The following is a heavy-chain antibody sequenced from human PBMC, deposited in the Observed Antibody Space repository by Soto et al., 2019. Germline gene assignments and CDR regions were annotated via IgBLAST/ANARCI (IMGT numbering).Heavy chain of an antibody. CDR3: ASWSGGSCYHSPFGY. V-gene: IGHV1-2*04. Sequence: QVQLVQSGAEVKKPGASVKVSCKASGDTFTGYYMHWVRQAPGQGLEWMGWINPNSSGTNYAQKCQGWVTMTRDTSISTAYMELSRLRSDDTAVYYCASWSGGSCYHSPFGYWGQGTLVTVS. D-gene: IGHD2-15*01. J-gene: IGHJ4*02. CDR1: GDTFTGYY. CDR2: INPNSSGT.